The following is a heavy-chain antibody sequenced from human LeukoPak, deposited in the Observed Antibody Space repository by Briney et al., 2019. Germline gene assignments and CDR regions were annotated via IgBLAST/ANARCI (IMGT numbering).Heavy chain of an antibody. CDR1: GLTFSRNY. CDR3: AKDRRAGSYDY. CDR2: IYSGGST. J-gene: IGHJ4*02. D-gene: IGHD3-10*01. V-gene: IGHV3-53*01. Sequence: GGSLRLSCAASGLTFSRNYMSWVRQAPGKGLESVSVIYSGGSTYYADSVKGRFTISRDNSKNTLYLQMNSLRAEDTAVYYCAKDRRAGSYDYWGQGTLVTVSS.